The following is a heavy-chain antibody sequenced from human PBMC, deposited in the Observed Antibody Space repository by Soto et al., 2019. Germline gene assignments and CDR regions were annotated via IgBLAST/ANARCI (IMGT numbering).Heavy chain of an antibody. D-gene: IGHD3-3*01. Sequence: PRLSCAASGFTFSSYGMHWVRQAPGKGLEWVAVIWYDGSNKYYADSVKGRFTISRDNSKNTLYLQMNSLRAEDTAVYYCARGGPRTYYDFWSGYYGNWFDPWGQGTLVTVSS. CDR2: IWYDGSNK. CDR3: ARGGPRTYYDFWSGYYGNWFDP. CDR1: GFTFSSYG. V-gene: IGHV3-33*01. J-gene: IGHJ5*02.